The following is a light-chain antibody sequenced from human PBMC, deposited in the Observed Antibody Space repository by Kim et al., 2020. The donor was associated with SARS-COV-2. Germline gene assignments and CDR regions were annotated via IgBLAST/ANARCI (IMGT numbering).Light chain of an antibody. CDR2: EAS. J-gene: IGKJ2*01. CDR3: QQYDNLPYT. Sequence: AIVGDTVPVTCQASQDIRKHLNCYQQKPGKAPKLRIYEASILEIGVPSRFSGSESGTDFPFTIAGLQPDDIATYYVQQYDNLPYTFGPGTRLEI. CDR1: QDIRKH. V-gene: IGKV1-33*01.